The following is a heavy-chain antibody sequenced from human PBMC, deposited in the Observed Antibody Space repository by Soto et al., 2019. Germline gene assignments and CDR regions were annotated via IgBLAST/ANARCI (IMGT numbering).Heavy chain of an antibody. J-gene: IGHJ4*02. Sequence: GGSLRLSCAASGFTFSSYSMNWVRQAPGKGLEWVSSISSSSSYIYYADSVKGRFTISRDNAKNSLYLQMNSLRAEDTAVYYCARFEYSSSSRREYFDYWGQGTLVTVSS. CDR1: GFTFSSYS. CDR2: ISSSSSYI. D-gene: IGHD6-6*01. V-gene: IGHV3-21*01. CDR3: ARFEYSSSSRREYFDY.